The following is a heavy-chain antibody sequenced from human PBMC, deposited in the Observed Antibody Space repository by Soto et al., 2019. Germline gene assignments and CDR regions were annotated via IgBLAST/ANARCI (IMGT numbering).Heavy chain of an antibody. D-gene: IGHD3-10*01. V-gene: IGHV4-61*01. Sequence: PSETLSLTCTVSVGSFKSGSYSWSWIRQPPGKGLEWIGYVYHTGRTSYNPSPKSRVTISVDTSKNQFSLKLSSVTAADTAVYYCARAYLGVRALGFDPWGQGTLVTVSS. CDR2: VYHTGRT. J-gene: IGHJ5*02. CDR1: VGSFKSGSYS. CDR3: ARAYLGVRALGFDP.